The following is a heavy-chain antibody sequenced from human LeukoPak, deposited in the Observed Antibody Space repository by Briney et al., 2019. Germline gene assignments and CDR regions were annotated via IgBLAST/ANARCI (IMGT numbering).Heavy chain of an antibody. CDR1: GYTFTSYA. Sequence: ASVKVSCKASGYTFTSYAMNWVRQAPGQGLEWMGWMNPNSGNTGYAQKFQGRVTITRNTSISTAYMELSSLRAEDTAVYYCAKIYSSSSSVWAFDIWGQGTMVTVSS. J-gene: IGHJ3*02. D-gene: IGHD6-6*01. V-gene: IGHV1-8*03. CDR3: AKIYSSSSSVWAFDI. CDR2: MNPNSGNT.